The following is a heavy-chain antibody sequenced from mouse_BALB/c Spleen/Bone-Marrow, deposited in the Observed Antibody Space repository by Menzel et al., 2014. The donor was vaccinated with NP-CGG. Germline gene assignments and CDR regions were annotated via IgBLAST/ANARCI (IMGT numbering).Heavy chain of an antibody. V-gene: IGHV3-8*02. CDR1: GDSITSGY. CDR3: ARYYGSPWFAY. Sequence: DVHLVESGPSLVKPSQTLSLTCSVTGDSITSGYWNWIRKFPGNKLEYMGYMSYSGSTYYNPSLKSRISITRDTSKNQYYLQLNSVTTEDTATCYCARYYGSPWFAYWGQGTLVTVSA. J-gene: IGHJ3*01. D-gene: IGHD1-1*01. CDR2: MSYSGST.